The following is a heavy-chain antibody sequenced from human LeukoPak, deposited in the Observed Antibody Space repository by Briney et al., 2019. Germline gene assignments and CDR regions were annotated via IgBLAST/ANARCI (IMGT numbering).Heavy chain of an antibody. J-gene: IGHJ3*02. CDR2: LSGSGGST. D-gene: IGHD3-9*01. CDR1: GFTFRSYA. V-gene: IGHV3-23*01. Sequence: GGSLRLSCAASGFTFRSYAMSWVRQAPGKGLEWVSALSGSGGSTYYADSVKGRFTISRDKSKSSLYLQMNSMRAEDRAVYFFSIKQEAAYEILTGYYLRSSRGDAFDIWGQGTMVTVSS. CDR3: SIKQEAAYEILTGYYLRSSRGDAFDI.